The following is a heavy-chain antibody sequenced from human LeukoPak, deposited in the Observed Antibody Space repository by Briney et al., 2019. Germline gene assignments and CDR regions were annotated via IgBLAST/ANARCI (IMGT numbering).Heavy chain of an antibody. Sequence: GGSLRLSCAASGFTFSNYAMNWVRQAPGKGLEWVSSISTGGSTEYADSVKGRFTISRDNSKNTLFLQMNSLRAEDTAVYYCAKGSDSSASFCGPDYWGQGTLVSVSS. J-gene: IGHJ4*02. CDR3: AKGSDSSASFCGPDY. V-gene: IGHV3-23*01. CDR2: ISTGGST. CDR1: GFTFSNYA. D-gene: IGHD3-22*01.